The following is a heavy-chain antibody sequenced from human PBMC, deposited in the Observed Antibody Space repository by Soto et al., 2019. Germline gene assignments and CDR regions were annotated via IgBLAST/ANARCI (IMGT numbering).Heavy chain of an antibody. D-gene: IGHD2-8*01. CDR1: GGSISTYY. CDR3: ARVGHCTNGVCYGHYYYYMDV. V-gene: IGHV4-59*01. Sequence: SETLSLTCTVSGGSISTYYWSWIRQPPGKGLEWIGYMYYSGSTNYNPSLKSRLTISVDTSKNQFSLKLSSVTAADTAVYYCARVGHCTNGVCYGHYYYYMDVWGKGTTVTVSS. CDR2: MYYSGST. J-gene: IGHJ6*03.